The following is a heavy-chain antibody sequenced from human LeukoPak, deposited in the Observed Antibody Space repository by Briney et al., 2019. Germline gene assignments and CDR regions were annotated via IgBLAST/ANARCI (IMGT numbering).Heavy chain of an antibody. CDR1: GYTLTELS. CDR2: FDPEDGET. CDR3: ARDDYYDSSGYYTLDY. Sequence: GASVKVSCKVSGYTLTELSMHWVRQAPGKGLEWMGGFDPEDGETIYAQKFQGRVTMTEDTSTDTAYMELSSLRSEDTAVYYCARDDYYDSSGYYTLDYWGQGTLVTVSS. D-gene: IGHD3-22*01. J-gene: IGHJ4*02. V-gene: IGHV1-24*01.